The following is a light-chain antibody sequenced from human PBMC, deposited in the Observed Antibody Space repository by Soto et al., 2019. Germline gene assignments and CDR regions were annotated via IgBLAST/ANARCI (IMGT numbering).Light chain of an antibody. CDR3: CSYAGSRTLV. Sequence: QTVLTQPASVSGSPGQSITISCTGTNSDVGTYNLVSWYQQYPGTAPKLIIYEGSKRPSGVSNRFSGSRSGNTASLTISGLQADDEADYHCCSYAGSRTLVFGGGTKVTVL. CDR1: NSDVGTYNL. CDR2: EGS. J-gene: IGLJ2*01. V-gene: IGLV2-23*01.